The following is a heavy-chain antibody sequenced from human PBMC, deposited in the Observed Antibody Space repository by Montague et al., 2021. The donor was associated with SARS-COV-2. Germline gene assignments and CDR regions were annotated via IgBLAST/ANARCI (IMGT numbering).Heavy chain of an antibody. Sequence: IYYSGSTYYNPSLKSRVTISVDTSKNQFSLKLSSVTAADPAVYYCARESLKRFLWFGEGYYYGMDVWGQGTTVTVSS. CDR3: ARESLKRFLWFGEGYYYGMDV. J-gene: IGHJ6*02. CDR2: IYYSGST. D-gene: IGHD3-10*01. V-gene: IGHV4-30-4*01.